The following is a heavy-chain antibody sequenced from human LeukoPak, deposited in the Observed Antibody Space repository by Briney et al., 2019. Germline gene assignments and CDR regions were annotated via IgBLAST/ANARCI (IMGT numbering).Heavy chain of an antibody. V-gene: IGHV3-33*01. D-gene: IGHD1-26*01. CDR2: IWYDGSNK. J-gene: IGHJ5*02. Sequence: GGSLRLSCAASGFTFSSYGMHWVRQAPGKGLEWVAVIWYDGSNKYYADSVKGRFTISRDNSKNTLYLQMNSLRAEGTAVYYCARDRSANWFDPWGQGTLVTVSS. CDR1: GFTFSSYG. CDR3: ARDRSANWFDP.